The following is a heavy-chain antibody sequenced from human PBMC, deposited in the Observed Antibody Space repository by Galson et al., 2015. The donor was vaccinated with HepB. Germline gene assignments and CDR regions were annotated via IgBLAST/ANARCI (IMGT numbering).Heavy chain of an antibody. V-gene: IGHV1-69*13. J-gene: IGHJ6*02. CDR2: IIPIFGTT. Sequence: SVKVSCKASGGTFNSCVISWVRQAPGQGLQWMGEIIPIFGTTNYAQKFQGRVTITADESTSTAYMELSSLRSEDTAVYYCARSGNYPEPYGDVWGQGTTVTVSS. D-gene: IGHD1-14*01. CDR3: ARSGNYPEPYGDV. CDR1: GGTFNSCV.